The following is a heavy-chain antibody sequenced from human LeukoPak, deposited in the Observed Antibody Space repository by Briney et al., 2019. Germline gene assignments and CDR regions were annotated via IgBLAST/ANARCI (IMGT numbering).Heavy chain of an antibody. V-gene: IGHV4-39*07. CDR3: ARADYGDYVRFDP. Sequence: PSETLSLTCTVSGGSISSSSYFWRWIRQPPGKGLEWVGSMYYSGSTYYHPSLKSRVTISVDTSKNQFSLKLSSVTAADTAVYYCARADYGDYVRFDPWGQGTLVTVSS. D-gene: IGHD4-17*01. CDR2: MYYSGST. J-gene: IGHJ5*02. CDR1: GGSISSSSYF.